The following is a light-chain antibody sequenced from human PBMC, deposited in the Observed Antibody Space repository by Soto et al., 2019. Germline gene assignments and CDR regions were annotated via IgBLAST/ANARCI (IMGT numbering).Light chain of an antibody. V-gene: IGKV1-5*03. Sequence: DIQMTQSPSTLSASVVDRVTITSRASQTIDRWLGWYQQKPGKAPNLLIYGASSLESGVPSSFSGSGSGIEMILTISSLRRGDCANYYRQHYDSYPWTFRQGTKGEI. CDR1: QTIDRW. CDR2: GAS. J-gene: IGKJ1*01. CDR3: QHYDSYPWT.